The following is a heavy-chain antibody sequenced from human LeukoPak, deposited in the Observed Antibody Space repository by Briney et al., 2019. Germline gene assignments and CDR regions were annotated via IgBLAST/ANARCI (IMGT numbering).Heavy chain of an antibody. CDR1: GFTFSSYS. V-gene: IGHV3-21*01. CDR2: ISSRSTYI. J-gene: IGHJ6*04. Sequence: GGSLRLSCAASGFTFSSYSMDWVRQAPGKGLEWVSSISSRSTYIYHADSVKGRFTISRDNAKNSLFLQMNSLRAEDTAVYFCAKSTRAVMAMMDVWGKGTTVTVSS. CDR3: AKSTRAVMAMMDV. D-gene: IGHD3-16*01.